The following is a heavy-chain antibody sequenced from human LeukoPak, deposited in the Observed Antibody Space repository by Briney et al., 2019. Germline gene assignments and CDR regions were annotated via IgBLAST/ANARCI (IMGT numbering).Heavy chain of an antibody. CDR1: GGSISSSSYY. V-gene: IGHV4-39*07. J-gene: IGHJ4*02. CDR3: ATQIGTYDSSGYSADY. Sequence: SETLSLTCTVSGGSISSSSYYWGWIRQPPGKGLEWIGSIYYSGSTYYNPSLKSRVTISVDTSKNQFSLKLSSVTAADTAVYYCATQIGTYDSSGYSADYWGQGTLVTVSS. CDR2: IYYSGST. D-gene: IGHD3-22*01.